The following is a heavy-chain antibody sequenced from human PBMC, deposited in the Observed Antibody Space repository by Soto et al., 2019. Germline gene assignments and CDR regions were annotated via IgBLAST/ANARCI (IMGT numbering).Heavy chain of an antibody. D-gene: IGHD6-13*01. V-gene: IGHV1-18*04. CDR1: GYTFTSYG. CDR3: ARDWLAAAGKKGIDY. Sequence: ASVKVSCKASGYTFTSYGISWVRQAPGQGLEWMGWISAYNGNTNYAQKLQGRVTMTTDTSTSTAYMELRSLRSDDTAVYYRARDWLAAAGKKGIDYWGQGTLVTVSS. CDR2: ISAYNGNT. J-gene: IGHJ4*02.